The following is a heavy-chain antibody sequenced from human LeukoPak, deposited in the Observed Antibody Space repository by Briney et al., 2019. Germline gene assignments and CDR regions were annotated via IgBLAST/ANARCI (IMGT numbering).Heavy chain of an antibody. Sequence: PGRSLRLSCAASGFTFSSYGMHWVRQAPGKGLEWVAVISYDGSNKYYADSVKGRFTISRDNSKNTLYLQMNSLRAEDTAVYYCAKVHRGYSGYIDYWGQGTLVTVSS. D-gene: IGHD5-12*01. CDR1: GFTFSSYG. CDR3: AKVHRGYSGYIDY. V-gene: IGHV3-30*18. CDR2: ISYDGSNK. J-gene: IGHJ4*02.